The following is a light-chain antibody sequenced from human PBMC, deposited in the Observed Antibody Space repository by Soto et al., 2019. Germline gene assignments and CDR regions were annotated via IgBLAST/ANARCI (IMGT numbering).Light chain of an antibody. J-gene: IGLJ1*01. Sequence: QSALTQPRSVSGSPGQSVTISCTGTSSDVGGYSYVSWYQQHPGKAPKVMMYDVKTRPSGIPDRFSGSKSGNTASLTISGLQAEDEADYYCFSYSGSHTFVFGPGTKLTVL. CDR3: FSYSGSHTFV. V-gene: IGLV2-11*01. CDR2: DVK. CDR1: SSDVGGYSY.